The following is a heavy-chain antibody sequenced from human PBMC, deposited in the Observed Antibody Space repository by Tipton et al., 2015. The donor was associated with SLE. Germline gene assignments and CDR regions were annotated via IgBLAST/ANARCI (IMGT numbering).Heavy chain of an antibody. CDR1: GASIRSYY. V-gene: IGHV4-59*01. J-gene: IGHJ5*02. CDR3: ARDSLSGDNWFDP. Sequence: LRLSCTVSGASIRSYYWSWIRQPPGKGLEWIGDIYNSGSTNYNPSLKSRVTMSLDTSKNQFSLKLSSVTAADTAVYYCARDSLSGDNWFDPWGQGALVTVSS. CDR2: IYNSGST. D-gene: IGHD1-1*01.